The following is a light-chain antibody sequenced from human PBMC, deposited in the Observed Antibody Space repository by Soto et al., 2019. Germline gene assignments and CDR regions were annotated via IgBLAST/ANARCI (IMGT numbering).Light chain of an antibody. V-gene: IGKV3-11*01. CDR1: QSVSSY. CDR2: DAS. CDR3: QQYGSSPTWT. Sequence: EIVLTQSPGTLSLSPGERATLSCRSSQSVSSYLAWYQQKPGQAPRLLIYDASNRATGIPGRFSGSASGTVFTLTISRLQAEVFAVYYCQQYGSSPTWTFGGGTKVDI. J-gene: IGKJ4*01.